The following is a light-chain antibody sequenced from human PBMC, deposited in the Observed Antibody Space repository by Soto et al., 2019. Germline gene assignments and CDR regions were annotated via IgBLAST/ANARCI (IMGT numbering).Light chain of an antibody. Sequence: EIVLTQSPATLSLSPGERATLSCRASQSVSSYLAWYQQKPGQAPRLLIYDASNRATGIPARFSGSGSGTDFSLTFTTLEPKDFAFYYCQQRSNWPTFGGGTKGDIK. CDR2: DAS. CDR1: QSVSSY. CDR3: QQRSNWPT. V-gene: IGKV3-11*01. J-gene: IGKJ4*01.